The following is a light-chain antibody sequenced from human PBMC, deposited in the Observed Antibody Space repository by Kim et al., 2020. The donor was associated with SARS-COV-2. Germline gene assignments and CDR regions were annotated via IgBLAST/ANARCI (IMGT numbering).Light chain of an antibody. CDR2: AAS. Sequence: SASVGDRLTITGRASQSISSYLNWYQQKPGKAPKLLIYAASSLQSGVPSRFSGSGSGTDFALTISSLQPEDFATYYCQQSYSTPRTFGQGTKLEI. CDR3: QQSYSTPRT. V-gene: IGKV1-39*01. J-gene: IGKJ2*01. CDR1: QSISSY.